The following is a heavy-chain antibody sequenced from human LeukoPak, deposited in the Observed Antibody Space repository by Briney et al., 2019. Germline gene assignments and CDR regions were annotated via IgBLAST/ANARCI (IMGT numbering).Heavy chain of an antibody. V-gene: IGHV4-59*03. CDR1: GGSISSYY. Sequence: PSETLSLTCSVSGGSISSYYWSWIRQPPGKGLEWIGYIYYSGSTNYNPSLKSRVTISVDTSKKQLSLKLSSVTAADTALFYCVYYDFSGSTLADYWGQGTLVTVSS. D-gene: IGHD3-22*01. CDR2: IYYSGST. J-gene: IGHJ4*02. CDR3: VYYDFSGSTLADY.